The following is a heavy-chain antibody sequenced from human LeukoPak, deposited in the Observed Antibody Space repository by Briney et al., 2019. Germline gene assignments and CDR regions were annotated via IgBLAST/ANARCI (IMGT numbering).Heavy chain of an antibody. CDR2: ISGSGGST. CDR3: AKAPSSGWPYGYNWFDP. Sequence: QAGGSLRLSCAASGFTFSSYAMSWVRQAPGKGLEWVSAISGSGGSTYYADSVKGRFTISRDNSKNTLYLQMNSLRAEDTAVYYCAKAPSSGWPYGYNWFDPWGQGTLVTVSS. CDR1: GFTFSSYA. D-gene: IGHD6-19*01. V-gene: IGHV3-23*01. J-gene: IGHJ5*02.